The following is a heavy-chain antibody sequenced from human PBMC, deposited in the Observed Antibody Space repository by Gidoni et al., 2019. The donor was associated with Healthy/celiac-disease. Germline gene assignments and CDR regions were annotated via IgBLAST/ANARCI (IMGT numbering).Heavy chain of an antibody. D-gene: IGHD6-13*01. V-gene: IGHV3-23*01. CDR1: GFTFISYA. Sequence: EVQLLESGGGLVQPGRSLRLSCAASGFTFISYAMSWVRQAPGKGLEWVSAISGSGGSTYYADSVKGRFTISRDNSKNTLYLQMNSLRAEDTAVYYCANPGDGSSWPRVWGMDVWGQGTTVTVSS. CDR3: ANPGDGSSWPRVWGMDV. CDR2: ISGSGGST. J-gene: IGHJ6*02.